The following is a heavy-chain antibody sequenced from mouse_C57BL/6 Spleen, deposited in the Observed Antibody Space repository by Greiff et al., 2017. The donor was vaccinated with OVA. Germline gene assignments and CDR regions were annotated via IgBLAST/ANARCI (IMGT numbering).Heavy chain of an antibody. CDR2: IRNKANNHAS. D-gene: IGHD2-2*01. CDR3: TRYGYLYFDY. Sequence: EVQLVEPGGGLVQPGGSMKLSCAASGFTFSDAWMDWVRQSPEKGLEWVAEIRNKANNHASYYAVSVKGRFTISRDDSKSSVYLQMNSLRAEDTGIYYCTRYGYLYFDYWGQGTTLTVSS. J-gene: IGHJ2*01. V-gene: IGHV6-6*01. CDR1: GFTFSDAW.